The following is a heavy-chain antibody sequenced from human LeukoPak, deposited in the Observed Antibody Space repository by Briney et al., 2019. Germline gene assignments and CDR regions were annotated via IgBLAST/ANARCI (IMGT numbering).Heavy chain of an antibody. D-gene: IGHD3-3*01. CDR2: ISAYNGNT. Sequence: GASVKVSCKASGYTFTSYGISWARQAPGQGLEWMGWISAYNGNTNYAQKLQGRVTMTTDTSTSTAYMELRSLRSDDTAVYYCARDRDLYDFWSGYYNLNHYFDYWGQGTLVTVSS. CDR3: ARDRDLYDFWSGYYNLNHYFDY. CDR1: GYTFTSYG. V-gene: IGHV1-18*01. J-gene: IGHJ4*02.